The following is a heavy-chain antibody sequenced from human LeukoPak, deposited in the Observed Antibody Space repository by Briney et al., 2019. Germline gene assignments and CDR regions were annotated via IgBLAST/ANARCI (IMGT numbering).Heavy chain of an antibody. CDR1: GFTFSSYW. CDR2: INSDGSST. V-gene: IGHV3-74*01. D-gene: IGHD2-2*01. CDR3: ARRPLPAAISYHFDY. Sequence: GGSLRLSCAVSGFTFSSYWMHWVRQAPGKGLVWVSRINSDGSSTSYADSVKGRFIISRDNAKNTLYLQMHSLRDEDTAVYYCARRPLPAAISYHFDYWGHGTPVTVSS. J-gene: IGHJ4*01.